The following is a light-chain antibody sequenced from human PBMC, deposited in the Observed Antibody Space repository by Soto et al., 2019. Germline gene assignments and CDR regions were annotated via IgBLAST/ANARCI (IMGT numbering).Light chain of an antibody. CDR1: QSVSSSY. Sequence: EIVLTQSPGTLSLSPGERATLSCRASQSVSSSYLAWYQQKTGQAPRLLIYGASSRATGIPDRISGSGSGTAFTLTISRLEPEDFAVYSCQQYGTSPVTFGGGTRVEIK. V-gene: IGKV3-20*01. CDR3: QQYGTSPVT. J-gene: IGKJ4*01. CDR2: GAS.